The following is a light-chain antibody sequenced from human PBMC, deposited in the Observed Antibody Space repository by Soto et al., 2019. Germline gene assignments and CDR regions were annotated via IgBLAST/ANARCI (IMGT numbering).Light chain of an antibody. V-gene: IGLV1-44*01. CDR2: SNN. CDR1: SSNIGSNT. J-gene: IGLJ3*02. Sequence: QSVLTQPPSASGTPEQRVTISCSGSSSNIGSNTVNWYQQLPGTAPKLLIYSNNQRPSGVPDRFSGSKSGTSASLAISGLQSEDAADYYCAAWDDSLNGWVFGGGTKLTVL. CDR3: AAWDDSLNGWV.